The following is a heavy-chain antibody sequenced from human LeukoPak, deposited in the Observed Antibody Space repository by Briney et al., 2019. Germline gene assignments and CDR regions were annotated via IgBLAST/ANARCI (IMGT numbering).Heavy chain of an antibody. CDR3: ARVDGGEWYYFDY. Sequence: ASVKVSGKASGYTFTGYYMHWVRQAPGQGLEWMGWSNPNNGGTNYAQKFQGRVTMTLDTSISTAYMELSRLRSDDTAIYYCARVDGGEWYYFDYWGQGTLVTVSS. CDR2: SNPNNGGT. J-gene: IGHJ4*02. V-gene: IGHV1-2*02. D-gene: IGHD2-8*02. CDR1: GYTFTGYY.